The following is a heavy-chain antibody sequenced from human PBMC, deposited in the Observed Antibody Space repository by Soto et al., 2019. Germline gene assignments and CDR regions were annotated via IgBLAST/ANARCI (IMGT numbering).Heavy chain of an antibody. CDR3: ARVSGLLWFGELGHWFEP. CDR2: IYYSGST. Sequence: PSETLSLTCTVSGGSISSYYCSWIRQPPGKGLEWIGYIYYSGSTNYNPSLKSRVTISVDTSKNQFSLKLSSVTAADTAVYYCARVSGLLWFGELGHWFEPWGQGTLVTVSS. V-gene: IGHV4-59*01. CDR1: GGSISSYY. D-gene: IGHD3-10*01. J-gene: IGHJ5*02.